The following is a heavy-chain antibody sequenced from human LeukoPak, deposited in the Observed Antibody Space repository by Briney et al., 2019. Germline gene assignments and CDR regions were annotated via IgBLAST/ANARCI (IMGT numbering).Heavy chain of an antibody. V-gene: IGHV4-61*02. J-gene: IGHJ4*02. CDR1: GGSISSGSHY. CDR2: IYTSGST. Sequence: PSQTLSLTCTVSGGSISSGSHYWSWIRQPAGKGLEWIGRIYTSGSTNYNPSLKSRVTISVDTSKNQFSLRLSSVTAADTAVYYCARAGGVVGATTWNYWGQGILVTVSS. D-gene: IGHD1-26*01. CDR3: ARAGGVVGATTWNY.